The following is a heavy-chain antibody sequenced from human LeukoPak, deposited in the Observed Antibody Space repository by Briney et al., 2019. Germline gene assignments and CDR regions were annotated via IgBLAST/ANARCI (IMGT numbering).Heavy chain of an antibody. D-gene: IGHD3-9*01. CDR1: GGSFSGYY. Sequence: SETLSLTCAVYGGSFSGYYWSWIRQPPGKGLEWIGEINHSGSTNYNPSLKSRVTISVDTSKNQFSLKLSSVTAADTAVYYCATRRYYHTYFQHWGQGTLVTVSS. J-gene: IGHJ1*01. CDR3: ATRRYYHTYFQH. CDR2: INHSGST. V-gene: IGHV4-34*01.